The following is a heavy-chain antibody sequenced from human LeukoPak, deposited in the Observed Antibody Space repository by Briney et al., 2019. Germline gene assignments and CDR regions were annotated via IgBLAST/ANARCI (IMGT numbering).Heavy chain of an antibody. D-gene: IGHD3-10*01. CDR2: IYTGGTA. V-gene: IGHV3-53*01. CDR3: ARARHPWISGTYWYYFDY. CDR1: GFSVSSYN. Sequence: GGSLRLSCAVSGFSVSSYNMNWVRQAPGKGLEWVSLIYTGGTAYYADSVKGRFTISRDNSKNTLYLQMNALRAEDTALYYCARARHPWISGTYWYYFDYWGQGTLVTVSS. J-gene: IGHJ4*02.